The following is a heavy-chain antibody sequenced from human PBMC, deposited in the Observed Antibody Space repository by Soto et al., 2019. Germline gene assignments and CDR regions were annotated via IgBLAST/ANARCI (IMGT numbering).Heavy chain of an antibody. CDR3: AREDSSSSDNYYYYGMDV. Sequence: RLSCAASGFTFSSYWMSWVRQAPGKGLEWVANIKQDGSEKYYVDSVKGRFTISRDNAKNSLYLQMNSLRAEDTAVYYCAREDSSSSDNYYYYGMDVWGQGTTVTVSS. V-gene: IGHV3-7*01. J-gene: IGHJ6*02. CDR1: GFTFSSYW. D-gene: IGHD6-6*01. CDR2: IKQDGSEK.